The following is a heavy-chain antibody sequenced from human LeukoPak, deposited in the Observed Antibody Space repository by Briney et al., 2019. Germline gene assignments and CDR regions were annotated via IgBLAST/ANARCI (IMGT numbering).Heavy chain of an antibody. D-gene: IGHD3-3*01. V-gene: IGHV3-30*18. J-gene: IGHJ3*02. CDR2: ISYDGSNK. Sequence: GGSLRLSCAASGFTFSSYGMHWVRQAPGKGLEWVAVISYDGSNKYYADSVKGRFTISRDNSKNTLYLQMNSLRAEDTAVYYCAKAYTIFGVGAFDIWGQGTMVTVSS. CDR3: AKAYTIFGVGAFDI. CDR1: GFTFSSYG.